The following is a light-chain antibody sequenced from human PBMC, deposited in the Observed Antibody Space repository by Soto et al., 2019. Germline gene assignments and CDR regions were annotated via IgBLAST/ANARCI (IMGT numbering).Light chain of an antibody. CDR3: RQDGSSPPT. CDR2: GAS. V-gene: IGKV3-20*01. CDR1: QSVYKNF. J-gene: IGKJ4*01. Sequence: IVLTQSPGTLSLSPGARATLSCRASQSVYKNFLAWYQQKPGQAPRRLMNGASNRATGIPDRFSGSGSGTYVSLTIDRREPEVFAVYFGRQDGSSPPTFGGGTKVAIK.